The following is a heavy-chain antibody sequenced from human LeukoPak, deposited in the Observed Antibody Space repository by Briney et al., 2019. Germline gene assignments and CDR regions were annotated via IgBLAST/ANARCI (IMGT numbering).Heavy chain of an antibody. D-gene: IGHD3-10*01. Sequence: EGSLRLSCAASGFTFSSYWMSWVRQAPGKGLEWVANIKQDGSEKYYVDSVKGRFTISRDNAKNLLYLQMNSLRAEDTAVYYCARGVYGYGSGSYDYWGQGTLVPVSS. CDR3: ARGVYGYGSGSYDY. CDR2: IKQDGSEK. V-gene: IGHV3-7*04. J-gene: IGHJ4*02. CDR1: GFTFSSYW.